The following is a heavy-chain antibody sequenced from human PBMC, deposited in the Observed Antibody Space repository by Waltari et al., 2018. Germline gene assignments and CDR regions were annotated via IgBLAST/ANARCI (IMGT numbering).Heavy chain of an antibody. CDR1: GFTFSSYS. V-gene: IGHV3-21*01. CDR3: ARGPTTVVTQAPSDYYMDV. Sequence: EVQLVESGGGLVKPGGSLRLSCAASGFTFSSYSMNWVRQAPGKGLEWVSSISSSSSYIYYADSVKGRVTISRDNAKNSLYLQMNSLRAEDTAVYYCARGPTTVVTQAPSDYYMDVWGKGTTVTISS. D-gene: IGHD4-17*01. J-gene: IGHJ6*03. CDR2: ISSSSSYI.